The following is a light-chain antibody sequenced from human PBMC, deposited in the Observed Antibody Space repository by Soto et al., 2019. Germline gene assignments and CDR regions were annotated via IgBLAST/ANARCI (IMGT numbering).Light chain of an antibody. V-gene: IGLV2-11*01. CDR2: DDS. CDR1: SSDVGGYNY. J-gene: IGLJ2*01. Sequence: QSVLTQPRSVSGSPGQSVTISCTGTSSDVGGYNYVSWYQQHPGKAPKLMIYDDSKRPSGVPDRFSGSKSGNTASLTISGLQAEDEADYYCCSYAGSVVFGGGTQLTVL. CDR3: CSYAGSVV.